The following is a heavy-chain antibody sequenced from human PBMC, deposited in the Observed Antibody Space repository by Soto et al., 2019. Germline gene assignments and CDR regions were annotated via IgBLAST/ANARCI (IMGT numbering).Heavy chain of an antibody. Sequence: ASVKVSCKASGGTFSSHAISWVRQAPGQGLEWMGGIIPIFGTANYAQKFQGRVTITADESTSTAYMELSSLRSEDTAVYYCAREFYDSSGYPHTYYYYGMDVWGQGTTVTVSS. V-gene: IGHV1-69*13. J-gene: IGHJ6*02. D-gene: IGHD3-22*01. CDR2: IIPIFGTA. CDR1: GGTFSSHA. CDR3: AREFYDSSGYPHTYYYYGMDV.